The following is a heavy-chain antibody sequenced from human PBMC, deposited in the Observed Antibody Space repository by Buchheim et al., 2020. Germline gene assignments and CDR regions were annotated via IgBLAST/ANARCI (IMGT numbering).Heavy chain of an antibody. D-gene: IGHD3-10*01. CDR2: IKQDGSEK. Sequence: EVQLVESGGGLVHPGGSLRLSCAASGFSFTGYWMSWVRQAPGKGLEWVANIKQDGSEKYYVDSVKGRFTISRDNAKKSLYLQMNSLRVEDTAVYYCARDSGPGSYPDYWGRGTL. CDR3: ARDSGPGSYPDY. J-gene: IGHJ4*02. CDR1: GFSFTGYW. V-gene: IGHV3-7*01.